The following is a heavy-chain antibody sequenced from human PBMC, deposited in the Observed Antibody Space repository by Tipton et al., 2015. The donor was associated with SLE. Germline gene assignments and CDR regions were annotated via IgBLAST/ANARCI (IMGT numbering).Heavy chain of an antibody. J-gene: IGHJ3*02. D-gene: IGHD6-19*01. Sequence: LSLTCTVSGVSIRSSRYYSTWSWIRQSAGKGLEWIVRISSTGGTNYNPSLESRVTMSVDTSKSQFSLSVHSVTAADTAVYFWARVSSGWPSSDAFDIWGQSTMVTDSS. V-gene: IGHV4-61*02. CDR1: GVSIRSSRYYST. CDR2: ISSTGGT. CDR3: ARVSSGWPSSDAFDI.